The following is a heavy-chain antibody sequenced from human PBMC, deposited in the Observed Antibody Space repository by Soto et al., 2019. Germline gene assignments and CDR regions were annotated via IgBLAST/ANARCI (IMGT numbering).Heavy chain of an antibody. CDR3: AREVAAAGDNWFDP. D-gene: IGHD6-13*01. Sequence: SDTLSLTCTVSGGSISLGSYYWGGFRQPPGKGLEWIGSIYYSGSTYYNPSLKSRVTISLDTSKNQFSLKLSSVTAADTAVYYCAREVAAAGDNWFDPWGQGTLVTVS. J-gene: IGHJ5*02. CDR2: IYYSGST. V-gene: IGHV4-39*02. CDR1: GGSISLGSYY.